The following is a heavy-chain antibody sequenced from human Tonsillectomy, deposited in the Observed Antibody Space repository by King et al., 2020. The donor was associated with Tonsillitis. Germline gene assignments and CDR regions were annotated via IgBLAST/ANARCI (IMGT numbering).Heavy chain of an antibody. Sequence: VQLVESGGGVVQPGRSLRLSCVASGFTFSSYAMHWVRQAPGKGLEGVADISFDGSNKYYADSVKGRFTISRDNSKNTLYLQMNSLRAEDTAVYYCARRDGALDYYYYGVGVWGQGTTVTISS. CDR3: ARRDGALDYYYYGVGV. CDR2: ISFDGSNK. D-gene: IGHD4-17*01. CDR1: GFTFSSYA. J-gene: IGHJ6*02. V-gene: IGHV3-30-3*01.